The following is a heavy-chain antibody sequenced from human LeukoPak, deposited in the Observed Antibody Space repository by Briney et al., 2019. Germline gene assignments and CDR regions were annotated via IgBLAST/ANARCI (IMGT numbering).Heavy chain of an antibody. Sequence: ASVKVSCKASGYTFTGYYIHWVRQAPGQGLEWMGWINPNSGGTNYAQKFQGRVTMTRDTSISTAYMELSRLRSDDTAVYYCARVAYSSSWDLFDYWGQGTLVTVSS. D-gene: IGHD6-13*01. CDR2: INPNSGGT. V-gene: IGHV1-2*02. CDR1: GYTFTGYY. J-gene: IGHJ4*02. CDR3: ARVAYSSSWDLFDY.